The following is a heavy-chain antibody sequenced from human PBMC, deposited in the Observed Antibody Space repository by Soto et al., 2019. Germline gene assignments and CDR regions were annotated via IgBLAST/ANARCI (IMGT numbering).Heavy chain of an antibody. J-gene: IGHJ3*02. CDR2: IYQSGTT. CDR1: GCSIISSRFY. Sequence: SDTLSLTCTVSGCSIISSRFYCGWVRRPPGKGLEWIGSIYQSGTTYYNPSLKSRVTISVDTSKNEFSLRVNSLTAADTAEYYCAREPIAVAGGYAFDIWVQGTMVT. D-gene: IGHD6-19*01. CDR3: AREPIAVAGGYAFDI. V-gene: IGHV4-39*02.